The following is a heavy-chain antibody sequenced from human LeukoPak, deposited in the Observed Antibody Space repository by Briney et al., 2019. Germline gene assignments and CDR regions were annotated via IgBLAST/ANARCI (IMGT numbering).Heavy chain of an antibody. CDR3: AREYLKHWSGYYYFDY. J-gene: IGHJ4*02. V-gene: IGHV3-7*01. D-gene: IGHD3-3*01. Sequence: GGSLRLSCAVSGFTFSDYWMSWFRQAPGKGLEWVANIKSDGSEKYYVDSVRGRFTISRDSAKNSLSLQMDSLRAEDTAVYFCAREYLKHWSGYYYFDYWGQGTLVTVSS. CDR1: GFTFSDYW. CDR2: IKSDGSEK.